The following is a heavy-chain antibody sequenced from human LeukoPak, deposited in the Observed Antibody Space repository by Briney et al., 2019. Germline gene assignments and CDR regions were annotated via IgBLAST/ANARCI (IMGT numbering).Heavy chain of an antibody. V-gene: IGHV4-39*01. CDR3: AGGVYSSSSDYFDY. CDR2: IYYSGST. Sequence: SETLSLTCTVSGGSISSSSYYWGWIRQPPGKGLEWIGSIYYSGSTYYNPSLKSRVTISVDTSKNQFSLKLSSVTAADTAVYYCAGGVYSSSSDYFDYWGQGTLVTVPS. CDR1: GGSISSSSYY. J-gene: IGHJ4*02. D-gene: IGHD6-6*01.